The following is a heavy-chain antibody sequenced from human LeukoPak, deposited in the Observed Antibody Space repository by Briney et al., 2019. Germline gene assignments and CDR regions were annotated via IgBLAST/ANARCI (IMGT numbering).Heavy chain of an antibody. Sequence: GRSLRLSCAASGFTFSSYGMHWIRQAPGKGLEWVAVIWYDGSNKYYADSVKGRFTISRDNSKNTLYLQMNSLIAEDTAVYYCAKDWAAAGTYWGQGTLVTVSS. D-gene: IGHD6-13*01. J-gene: IGHJ4*02. CDR1: GFTFSSYG. CDR3: AKDWAAAGTY. CDR2: IWYDGSNK. V-gene: IGHV3-33*06.